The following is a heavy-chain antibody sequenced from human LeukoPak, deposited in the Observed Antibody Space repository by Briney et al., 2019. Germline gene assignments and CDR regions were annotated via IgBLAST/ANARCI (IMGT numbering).Heavy chain of an antibody. CDR2: ISPYKGTT. V-gene: IGHV1-18*01. CDR1: GYSFVGYG. CDR3: ARSDWFDP. Sequence: ASVKVSCKASGYSFVGYGISWVRQAPGKGLEWMAWISPYKGTTTYAQNFQGRLTMTTDTSTSTAYMELRSLRSDDTAVYYCARSDWFDPSGQGTLVTVSS. J-gene: IGHJ5*02.